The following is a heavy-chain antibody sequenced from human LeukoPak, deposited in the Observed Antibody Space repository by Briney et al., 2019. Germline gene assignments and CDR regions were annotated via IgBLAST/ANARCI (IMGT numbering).Heavy chain of an antibody. J-gene: IGHJ4*02. Sequence: GGSLRLSCAASGFTFSSHYMNWVRQAPGKGLEWVAVIWYDGSNKYYADSVKGRFTISRDNSKNTLYLQMNSLRAEDTAVYYCARGEIDWFYYDSSPRAYFDYWGQGTLVTVSS. V-gene: IGHV3-33*08. CDR1: GFTFSSHY. CDR2: IWYDGSNK. D-gene: IGHD3-22*01. CDR3: ARGEIDWFYYDSSPRAYFDY.